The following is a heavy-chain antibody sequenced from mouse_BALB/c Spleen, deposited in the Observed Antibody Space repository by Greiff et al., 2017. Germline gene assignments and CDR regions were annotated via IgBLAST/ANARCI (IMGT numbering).Heavy chain of an antibody. D-gene: IGHD1-1*01. J-gene: IGHJ4*01. Sequence: VQLQESGAELAKPGASVKMSCKASGYTFTSYWMHWVKQRPGQGLEWIGYINPSTGYTEYNQKFKDKATLTADKSSSTAYMQLSSLTSEDSAVYYCARYLNYDGSSYYAMDYWGQGTSVTVSS. CDR2: INPSTGYT. CDR3: ARYLNYDGSSYYAMDY. CDR1: GYTFTSYW. V-gene: IGHV1-7*01.